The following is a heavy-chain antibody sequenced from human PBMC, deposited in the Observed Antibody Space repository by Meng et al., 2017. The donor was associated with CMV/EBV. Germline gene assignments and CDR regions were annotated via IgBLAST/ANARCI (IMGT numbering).Heavy chain of an antibody. CDR3: AHSKDWGFFDY. CDR1: GFSLSTSGVG. V-gene: IGHV2-5*01. Sequence: CTFSGFSLSTSGVGVGWIRQPPGKALEWLALIYWNDDKRYGPSLKSRLTITKDTSKNQAVLTMTNMDPVDTATYYCAHSKDWGFFDYWGQGTLVTVSS. D-gene: IGHD3-16*01. CDR2: IYWNDDK. J-gene: IGHJ4*02.